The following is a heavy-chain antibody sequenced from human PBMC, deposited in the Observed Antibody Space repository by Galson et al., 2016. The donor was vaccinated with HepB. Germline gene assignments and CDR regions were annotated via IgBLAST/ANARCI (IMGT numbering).Heavy chain of an antibody. V-gene: IGHV3-33*06. CDR3: AKSVTSVAWFDP. Sequence: SLRLSCAASGLPLNSYGMHWVRQAPGKGLEWVAASWYDGSNKNYADSVKGRFTISRDNSKNTVYLQMNSLRAEDTAIYYCAKSVTSVAWFDPWGQGTLVTVSS. CDR2: SWYDGSNK. D-gene: IGHD1/OR15-1a*01. CDR1: GLPLNSYG. J-gene: IGHJ5*02.